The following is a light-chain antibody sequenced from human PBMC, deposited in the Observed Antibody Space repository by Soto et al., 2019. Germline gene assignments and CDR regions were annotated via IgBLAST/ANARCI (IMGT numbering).Light chain of an antibody. CDR1: STDVGGYNY. Sequence: QSVLAQPSSVSGTPGQSITISYPGTSTDVGGYNYVSWYQHHPGNGPKLIIYEVSNRPSGVSDRFSGSKSGNKASLIISNLEAEDESDYYCGSYTSTDTPFVFGTGTKVTVL. CDR3: GSYTSTDTPFV. CDR2: EVS. J-gene: IGLJ1*01. V-gene: IGLV2-14*01.